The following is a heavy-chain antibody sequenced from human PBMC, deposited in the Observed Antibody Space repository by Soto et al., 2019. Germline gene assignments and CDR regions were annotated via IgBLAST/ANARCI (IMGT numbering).Heavy chain of an antibody. V-gene: IGHV3-23*04. CDR3: AKDRYNWNYVESYNWFDP. CDR1: GFTFSSYA. D-gene: IGHD1-7*01. J-gene: IGHJ5*02. CDR2: ISGSGGST. Sequence: EVQLVESGGGLVQPGGSLRLSCAASGFTFSSYAMSWVRQAPGKGLEWVSAISGSGGSTYYADSVKGRFTISRDNSKNTLYLQMNSLRAEDTAVYYCAKDRYNWNYVESYNWFDPWGQGTLVTVSS.